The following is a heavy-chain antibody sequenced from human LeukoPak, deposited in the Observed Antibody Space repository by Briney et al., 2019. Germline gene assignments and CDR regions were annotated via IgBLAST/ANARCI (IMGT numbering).Heavy chain of an antibody. Sequence: GGSLRLSCAASGFTFSSYAMSWVRQAPEKGLEWVSAISGSGGSTYYADSVKGRFTISRDNSKNTLYLQMNSLRAEDTAVYYCAKDSRVGATLPNFDYWGQGTLVTVSS. CDR1: GFTFSSYA. CDR2: ISGSGGST. J-gene: IGHJ4*02. V-gene: IGHV3-23*01. D-gene: IGHD1-26*01. CDR3: AKDSRVGATLPNFDY.